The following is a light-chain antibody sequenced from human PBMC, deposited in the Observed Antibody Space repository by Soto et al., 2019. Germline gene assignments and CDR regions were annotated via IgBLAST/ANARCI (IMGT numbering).Light chain of an antibody. CDR2: GAS. J-gene: IGKJ1*01. Sequence: EIVMTQSPATLSVSPGERATLSCRASQSVSSYLAWYQQKPGQAPRLLIYGASTRATGFPARFSGSGSGTDFTLTISSLQSEDFAVYYCHQYDSWTFGQGTKVDI. CDR3: HQYDSWT. V-gene: IGKV3-15*01. CDR1: QSVSSY.